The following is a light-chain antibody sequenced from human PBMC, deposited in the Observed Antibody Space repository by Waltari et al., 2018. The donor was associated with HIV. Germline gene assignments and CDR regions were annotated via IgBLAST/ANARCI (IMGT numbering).Light chain of an antibody. Sequence: DIHMSQSPPTLTASIGDRVNITCRASQNVGAWLAWSQQKPGEAPNLLIYKATNVEGGVPSRFSGSASGTDFTLTIDSLHPEDFATYYCHQYSDYLGSFGQGTKVEVK. CDR1: QNVGAW. CDR2: KAT. V-gene: IGKV1-5*03. J-gene: IGKJ1*01. CDR3: HQYSDYLGS.